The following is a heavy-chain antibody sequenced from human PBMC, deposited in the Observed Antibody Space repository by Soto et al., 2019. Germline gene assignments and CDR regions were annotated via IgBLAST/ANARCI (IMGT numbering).Heavy chain of an antibody. CDR2: ISSSSSTI. CDR1: GFTFSSYS. CDR3: ARVEGKTYYYDSSGYRGFDY. Sequence: GSLRLSCAASGFTFSSYSMNWVRQAPGKGLXWVSYISSSSSTIYYADSVKGRFTISRDNAKNSLYLQMNSLRDEDTAVYYCARVEGKTYYYDSSGYRGFDYWGQGTLVTVSS. D-gene: IGHD3-22*01. V-gene: IGHV3-48*02. J-gene: IGHJ4*02.